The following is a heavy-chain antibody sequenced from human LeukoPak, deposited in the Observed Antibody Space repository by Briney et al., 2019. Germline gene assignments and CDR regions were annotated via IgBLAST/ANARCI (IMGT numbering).Heavy chain of an antibody. D-gene: IGHD6-19*01. CDR3: ARVPGQEYSSGRFEAYYFDY. CDR1: GFTFTTYS. V-gene: IGHV3-48*04. CDR2: ISSSSSTI. J-gene: IGHJ4*02. Sequence: GGSLRLSCAASGFTFTTYSMNWVRQAPGKGLEWVSYISSSSSTIYYADSVKGRFTISRDNAKNSLYLQMNSLRAEDTAVYYCARVPGQEYSSGRFEAYYFDYWGQGTLVTVSS.